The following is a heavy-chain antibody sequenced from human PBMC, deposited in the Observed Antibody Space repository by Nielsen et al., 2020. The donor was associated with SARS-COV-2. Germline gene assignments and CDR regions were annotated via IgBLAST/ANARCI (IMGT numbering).Heavy chain of an antibody. D-gene: IGHD6-19*01. CDR3: ARVAGTPPVSYSYFDL. J-gene: IGHJ2*01. CDR2: MSGSSSYI. V-gene: IGHV3-11*05. Sequence: SLKISCAGSGFTFSGYYMSWIRQAPGKGLEWVAQMSGSSSYIHYADSVKGRYTISKDSAKNSLYLQMNSLRAEDTAVYYCARVAGTPPVSYSYFDLWGRGTLVTVSS. CDR1: GFTFSGYY.